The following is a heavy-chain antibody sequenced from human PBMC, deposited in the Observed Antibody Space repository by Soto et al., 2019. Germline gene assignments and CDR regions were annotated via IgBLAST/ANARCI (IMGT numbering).Heavy chain of an antibody. CDR3: ARLQRSCSGGSCSYFAY. J-gene: IGHJ4*02. Sequence: SETLSLTCTISGGSISRSTYFWAWIRQPPGKGLEWIGSIGHSGATYYSPSLKGRVTISMDTSKTQFSLSLRSVTAADTAVYSCARLQRSCSGGSCSYFAYWGQGSLVTGSS. D-gene: IGHD2-15*01. CDR2: IGHSGAT. V-gene: IGHV4-39*01. CDR1: GGSISRSTYF.